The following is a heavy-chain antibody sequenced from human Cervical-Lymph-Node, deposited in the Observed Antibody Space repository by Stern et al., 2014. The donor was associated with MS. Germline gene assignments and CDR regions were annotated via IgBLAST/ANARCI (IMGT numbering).Heavy chain of an antibody. CDR2: INRNSGGT. J-gene: IGHJ4*02. CDR1: GYTFTGYYY. Sequence: VQLEESGAEVKKPGASVKVSCQASGYTFTGYYYMHWVRQAPGQGLEWVGRINRNSGGTNYAQDFQGRVTMTRDTSIKTFFMELSRLRSDDTAVYYCATIDYGDYKDHWGQGTLVTVSS. V-gene: IGHV1-2*06. CDR3: ATIDYGDYKDH. D-gene: IGHD4-17*01.